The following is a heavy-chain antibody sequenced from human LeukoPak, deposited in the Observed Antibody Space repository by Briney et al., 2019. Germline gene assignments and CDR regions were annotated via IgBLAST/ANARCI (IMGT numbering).Heavy chain of an antibody. D-gene: IGHD2-15*01. CDR1: GGSISGYY. CDR2: MYETGHT. CDR3: ARHPFATPFDY. Sequence: SETLSLTCSVSGGSISGYYWSWIRQPPGQGLEWIGYMYETGHTMYNSSLKSRVTMSLDTSKNHFSLRLTFVTAADTAVYYCARHPFATPFDYWGPGTLVTVSS. V-gene: IGHV4-59*08. J-gene: IGHJ4*02.